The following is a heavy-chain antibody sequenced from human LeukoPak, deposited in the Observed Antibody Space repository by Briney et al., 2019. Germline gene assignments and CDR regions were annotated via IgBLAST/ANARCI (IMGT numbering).Heavy chain of an antibody. D-gene: IGHD2/OR15-2a*01. CDR1: GFTFDDYG. CDR2: ISSSSNYI. V-gene: IGHV3-21*01. J-gene: IGHJ3*02. CDR3: ARVSILIVPYYAFDI. Sequence: GGSLRLSCAASGFTFDDYGMSWVRHAPGKGLEWVSSISSSSNYIYYADSVKGRFTISRDNAKNSLYLQMNSLRAEDTAVYYCARVSILIVPYYAFDIWGQGTMVTVSS.